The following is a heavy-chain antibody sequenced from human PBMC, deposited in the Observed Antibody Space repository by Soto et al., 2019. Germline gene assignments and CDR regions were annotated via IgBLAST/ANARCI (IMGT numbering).Heavy chain of an antibody. CDR1: GYTFNRHY. V-gene: IGHV1-46*02. CDR3: AKRRGVGLTRSSLDY. CDR2: IDPSGGDT. J-gene: IGHJ4*02. D-gene: IGHD1-26*01. Sequence: QVQLVQSGAEVRKPGASVKVSCKASGYTFNRHYIQWVRQAPGQGLEWMGMIDPSGGDTNYAKKFQGRFTLTSDTSTSTVYMELSSLRSEDTAVYYCAKRRGVGLTRSSLDYWGPGTLVIVSS.